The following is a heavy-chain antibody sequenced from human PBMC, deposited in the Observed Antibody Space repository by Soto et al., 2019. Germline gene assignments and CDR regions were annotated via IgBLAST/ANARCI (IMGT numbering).Heavy chain of an antibody. D-gene: IGHD1-26*01. J-gene: IGHJ5*02. CDR2: IIPIFGTA. CDR3: ARGRGMGATNWFDP. CDR1: GGTFSSYA. V-gene: IGHV1-69*13. Sequence: SVKVSCKASGGTFSSYAISWVRQAPGQGLEWMGGIIPIFGTANYAQKFQGRVTITADESTSTAYMELSSLRSEDTAVYYCARGRGMGATNWFDPWGQGTLVTVSS.